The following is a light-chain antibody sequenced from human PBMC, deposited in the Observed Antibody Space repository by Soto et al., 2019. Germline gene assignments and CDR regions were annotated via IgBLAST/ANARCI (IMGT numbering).Light chain of an antibody. CDR3: QQYGSSPLT. CDR1: QSVYSNF. V-gene: IGKV3-20*01. CDR2: GAS. Sequence: EIVLTQYPGTLSLSPGERATLSCRASQSVYSNFLAWYQQKPGQAPRLLIYGASSRATGIPNRFSGSGSGTDFTLTISRLEPEDVAVYYCQQYGSSPLTFGGGTKVEIK. J-gene: IGKJ4*01.